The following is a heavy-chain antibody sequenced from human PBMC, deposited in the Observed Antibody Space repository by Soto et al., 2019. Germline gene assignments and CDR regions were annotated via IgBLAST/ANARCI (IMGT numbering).Heavy chain of an antibody. Sequence: QITLKESGPTLVKPTQTLTLTCTFSGFSLSTSGVGVGWIRQPPGKALEWLALIYWDDDKRYSPSLKRRLTITKDTSKNQVVLTMNNMDPVDTATYYCAHSLIPNWGSRGAFDYWGQGTLVTVSS. J-gene: IGHJ4*02. V-gene: IGHV2-5*02. CDR3: AHSLIPNWGSRGAFDY. CDR1: GFSLSTSGVG. CDR2: IYWDDDK. D-gene: IGHD7-27*01.